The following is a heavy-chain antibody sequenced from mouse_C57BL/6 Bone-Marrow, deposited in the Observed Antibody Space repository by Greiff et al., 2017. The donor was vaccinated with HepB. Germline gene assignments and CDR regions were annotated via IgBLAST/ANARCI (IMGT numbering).Heavy chain of an antibody. D-gene: IGHD2-3*01. CDR3: ARERWLLGYFDY. CDR1: GYSITSGYY. J-gene: IGHJ2*01. Sequence: EVQLQESGPGLVKPSQSLSLTCSVTGYSITSGYYWNWIRQFPGNKLEWMGYISYDGSNNYNPSLKNRISITRDTSKNQFFLKLNSVTTEDTATYYCARERWLLGYFDYWGQGTTLTVSS. CDR2: ISYDGSN. V-gene: IGHV3-6*01.